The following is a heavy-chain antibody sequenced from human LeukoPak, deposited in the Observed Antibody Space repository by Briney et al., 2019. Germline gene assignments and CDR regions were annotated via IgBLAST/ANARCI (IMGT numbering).Heavy chain of an antibody. Sequence: SETLSLTCAVSGVSISSGGYSWSWIRQPPGKGLEWIGYIYHSGSTYYNPSLKSRVTISVDRSKNQFSLKLSSVTAADTAVYYCARAGDSSGYYKYYFDYWGQGTLVTVSS. D-gene: IGHD3-22*01. CDR3: ARAGDSSGYYKYYFDY. CDR1: GVSISSGGYS. CDR2: IYHSGST. J-gene: IGHJ4*02. V-gene: IGHV4-30-2*01.